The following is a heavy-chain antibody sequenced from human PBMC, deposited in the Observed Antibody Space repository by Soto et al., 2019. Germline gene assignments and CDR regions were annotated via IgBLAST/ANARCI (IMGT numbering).Heavy chain of an antibody. CDR2: IYYSGST. CDR1: GGSISSYY. V-gene: IGHV4-59*08. CDR3: ARHVHNQGYEYYFAS. Sequence: PSETLSLTCTVSGGSISSYYWSWIRQPPGKGLEWIGYIYYSGSTNYNPSLESRVTISVDTSKNQISLRLSSVTAADTAVYYCARHVHNQGYEYYFASWGQGTLVTVPS. D-gene: IGHD3-3*01. J-gene: IGHJ4*02.